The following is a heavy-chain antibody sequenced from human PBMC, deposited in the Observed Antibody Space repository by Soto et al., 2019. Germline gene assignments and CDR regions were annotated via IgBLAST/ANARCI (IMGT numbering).Heavy chain of an antibody. J-gene: IGHJ4*02. D-gene: IGHD3-22*01. CDR3: ARLYYYDTSGDYYVEDY. V-gene: IGHV1-18*01. CDR1: GYTFNRYA. Sequence: QVQLVQSGAEVKKPGASVKVSCKASGYTFNRYAISWVRQAPGQGLEWMGWISAYNGNTNYAQKLQGRVTMTTDTSXSXAYMELRSLRSDDTAVYYWARLYYYDTSGDYYVEDYWGQGTLVTVSS. CDR2: ISAYNGNT.